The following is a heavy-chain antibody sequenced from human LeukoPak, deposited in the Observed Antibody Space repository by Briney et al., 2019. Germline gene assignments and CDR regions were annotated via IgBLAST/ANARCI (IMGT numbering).Heavy chain of an antibody. J-gene: IGHJ4*02. Sequence: GASVKVSCKASGGTFSSYAISWVRQAPGQGLEWMGGIIPIFGTANYAQKFQGRVTITADESTSTAYMELGSLRSEDTAVYYCARAPGYCSGGSCYYFDYWGQGTLVTVSS. CDR2: IIPIFGTA. V-gene: IGHV1-69*13. CDR3: ARAPGYCSGGSCYYFDY. D-gene: IGHD2-15*01. CDR1: GGTFSSYA.